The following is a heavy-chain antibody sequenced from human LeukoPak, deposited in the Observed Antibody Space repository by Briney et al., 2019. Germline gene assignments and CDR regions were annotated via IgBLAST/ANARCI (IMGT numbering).Heavy chain of an antibody. D-gene: IGHD3-3*01. CDR1: GGSISSYY. CDR3: ARGGDTSGYYGTNSYFDL. J-gene: IGHJ2*01. V-gene: IGHV4-4*07. CDR2: IFASGST. Sequence: SGTLSLTCTVSGGSISSYYWSWIRQPGGKGLEWIGRIFASGSTNYTPSLKSRVTMSVDTSKNKFSLMLTSVTAADTAGYYCARGGDTSGYYGTNSYFDLWGRGTLVTVHS.